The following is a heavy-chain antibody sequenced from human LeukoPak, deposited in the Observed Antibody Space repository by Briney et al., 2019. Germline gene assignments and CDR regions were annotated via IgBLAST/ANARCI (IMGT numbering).Heavy chain of an antibody. CDR1: GFTFSSYA. CDR3: AIPPTTVTVGY. CDR2: ISGSGANT. V-gene: IGHV3-23*01. J-gene: IGHJ4*02. D-gene: IGHD4-17*01. Sequence: GGSLRLPCAASGFTFSSYAMSWVRQAPGKGLEWVSAISGSGANTYYADSVKGRFTISRDNSKNTLYLQMNSLRAEDTAVYYCAIPPTTVTVGYWGQGTLVTVSS.